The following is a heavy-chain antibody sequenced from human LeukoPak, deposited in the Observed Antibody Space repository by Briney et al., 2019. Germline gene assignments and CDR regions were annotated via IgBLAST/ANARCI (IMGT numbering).Heavy chain of an antibody. CDR2: INPTSGNT. J-gene: IGHJ6*04. Sequence: ASVNVSCMATGCIFISYYLHWVRQAPAQGRDWVGIINPTSGNTNLVHRFQGRITFTRDTSASTVYMELSSLRSEDTAVYYCASSNWYSYGIDVWGKGTTVTVSS. D-gene: IGHD4-11*01. V-gene: IGHV1-46*01. CDR1: GCIFISYY. CDR3: ASSNWYSYGIDV.